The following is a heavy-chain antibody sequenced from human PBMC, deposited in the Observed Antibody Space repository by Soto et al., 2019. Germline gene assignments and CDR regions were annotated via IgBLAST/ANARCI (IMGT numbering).Heavy chain of an antibody. D-gene: IGHD3-22*01. CDR2: FIPLFDAA. CDR1: GDTFRSYV. V-gene: IGHV1-69*13. Sequence: SVKVSCKASGDTFRSYVVSWVRQAPGQGLEWMGGFIPLFDAAKYAQKFQGRVAISADGSTNTAYMELSSLRSEDTAVYYCATNKYYFDSSGNYRFYYGMDVWGQGTTVTVSS. J-gene: IGHJ6*02. CDR3: ATNKYYFDSSGNYRFYYGMDV.